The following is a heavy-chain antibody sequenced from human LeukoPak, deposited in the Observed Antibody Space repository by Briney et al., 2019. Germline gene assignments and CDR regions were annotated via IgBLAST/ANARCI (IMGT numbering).Heavy chain of an antibody. D-gene: IGHD6-19*01. Sequence: ASVKVSCKASGYTFTIYGISWVRHPPGQGLGWMGWISAYNGSTNTAQTLQGRVTMTTDTSTSTSYMELRSLRSDDTAVYYCARCSAQILVAGGEDAFDIWGQGTMVTVSS. CDR1: GYTFTIYG. V-gene: IGHV1-18*04. J-gene: IGHJ3*02. CDR2: ISAYNGST. CDR3: ARCSAQILVAGGEDAFDI.